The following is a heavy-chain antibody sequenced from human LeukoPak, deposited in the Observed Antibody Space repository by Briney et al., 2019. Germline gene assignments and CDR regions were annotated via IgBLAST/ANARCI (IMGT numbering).Heavy chain of an antibody. V-gene: IGHV4-59*01. J-gene: IGHJ4*02. CDR3: AGTATDPYYFDY. D-gene: IGHD1-1*01. CDR2: IYYSGST. CDR1: GGSISSYY. Sequence: SETLSLTCTVSGGSISSYYWSWIRQPPGKGLEWIGYIYYSGSTNYNPSLKSRVTISVDTSKNQFSLKLSSVTAADTAVYYCAGTATDPYYFDYWGQGTLVTVSS.